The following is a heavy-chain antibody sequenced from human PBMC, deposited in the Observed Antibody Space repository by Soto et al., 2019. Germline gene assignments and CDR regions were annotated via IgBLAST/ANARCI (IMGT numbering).Heavy chain of an antibody. Sequence: GGSLRLSCAASGFTFSSYAMSWVRQATGKGLEWVSAISGSGGSTYYADSVKGRFTISRDNSKNTLYLQMNSLRAEDTAVYYCARLIRFLDQYYYYYYMDVWGKGTTVTVSS. CDR2: ISGSGGST. V-gene: IGHV3-23*01. D-gene: IGHD3-3*01. CDR1: GFTFSSYA. CDR3: ARLIRFLDQYYYYYYMDV. J-gene: IGHJ6*03.